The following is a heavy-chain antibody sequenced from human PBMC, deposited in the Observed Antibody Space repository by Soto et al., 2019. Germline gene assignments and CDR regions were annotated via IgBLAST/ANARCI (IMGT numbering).Heavy chain of an antibody. J-gene: IGHJ5*02. Sequence: QVQLQESGPGLVKPSETLSLTCTVSGGSISSYYWSWIRQPPGKGLEWIGYSDYSGSTNYNPSLKSPLTISVDTSKNQFSLKLSSVTAADTAVYYCARVGWELLKGWFDPWGQGTLVTVSS. CDR2: SDYSGST. CDR3: ARVGWELLKGWFDP. CDR1: GGSISSYY. D-gene: IGHD1-26*01. V-gene: IGHV4-59*01.